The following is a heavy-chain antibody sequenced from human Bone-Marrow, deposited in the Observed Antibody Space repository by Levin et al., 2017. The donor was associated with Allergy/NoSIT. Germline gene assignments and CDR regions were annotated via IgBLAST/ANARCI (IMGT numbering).Heavy chain of an antibody. Sequence: SCAASGFTFSSYGMHWVRQAPGKGLEWVAVIWYDGSNKYYADSVKGRFTISRDNSKNTLYLQMNSLRAEDTAVYYCARGRFEGSYDYWGQGTLVTVSS. CDR3: ARGRFEGSYDY. D-gene: IGHD1-26*01. V-gene: IGHV3-33*01. CDR1: GFTFSSYG. CDR2: IWYDGSNK. J-gene: IGHJ4*02.